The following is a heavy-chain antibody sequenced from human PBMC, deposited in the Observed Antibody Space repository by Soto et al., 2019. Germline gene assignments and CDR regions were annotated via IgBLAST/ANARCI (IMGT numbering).Heavy chain of an antibody. J-gene: IGHJ3*02. Sequence: ASVKVSCKASGYTFTSYGISWVRQAPGQGLEWMGWISAYNGNTNYAQKLQGRVTMTTDTSTSTAYMELRSLRSEDTAVYYCARGYRSGGSCFGGHDAFDIWGQGTMVPVSS. CDR1: GYTFTSYG. V-gene: IGHV1-18*01. CDR2: ISAYNGNT. D-gene: IGHD2-15*01. CDR3: ARGYRSGGSCFGGHDAFDI.